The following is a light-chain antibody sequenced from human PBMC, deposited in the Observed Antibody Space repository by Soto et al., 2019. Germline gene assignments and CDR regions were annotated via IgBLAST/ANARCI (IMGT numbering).Light chain of an antibody. J-gene: IGKJ1*01. V-gene: IGKV1-39*01. CDR1: QTISTY. CDR3: QQSYSTPPWT. Sequence: DIQMTQAPSSLSASVGDRVTLTCRTSQTISTYLNWYQQKPGKAPKLLIYAASSLQSGFPSRFSGSGSGTDFTLTISSLQPEDFATYYCQQSYSTPPWTFGQGTKVEIK. CDR2: AAS.